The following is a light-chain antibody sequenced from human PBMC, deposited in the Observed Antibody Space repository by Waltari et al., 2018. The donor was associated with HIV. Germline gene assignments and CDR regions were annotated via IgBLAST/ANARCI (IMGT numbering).Light chain of an antibody. Sequence: YELTQPPSVSVSPGKTAKHICPGDESPDHYAPVSQQRPGQAPVLVIYKDQERPAGIPERFSGSSSGTTATLTISGVLEEDEADYYCQSSDSSDTLGVFGGGTKLTVL. J-gene: IGLJ3*02. CDR3: QSSDSSDTLGV. CDR2: KDQ. CDR1: ESPDHY. V-gene: IGLV3-25*03.